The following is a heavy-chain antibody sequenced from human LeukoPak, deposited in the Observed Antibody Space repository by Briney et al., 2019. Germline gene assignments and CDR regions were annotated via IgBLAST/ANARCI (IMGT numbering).Heavy chain of an antibody. V-gene: IGHV4-34*01. J-gene: IGHJ4*02. CDR2: IYYSGNT. CDR1: GGSFSGHY. Sequence: SETLSLTCAVYGGSFSGHYWSWIRQPPGKRLEWIGEIYYSGNTNYNPSLKSRVTISVDTSKNQFSLKLRSVTAADTAVYYCARGPQYSSGYYPRDYWGQGILVTVSS. CDR3: ARGPQYSSGYYPRDY. D-gene: IGHD3-22*01.